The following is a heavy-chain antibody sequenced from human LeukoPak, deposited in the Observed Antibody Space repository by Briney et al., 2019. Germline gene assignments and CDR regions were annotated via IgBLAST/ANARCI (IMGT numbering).Heavy chain of an antibody. J-gene: IGHJ4*02. CDR1: GFTFSSYA. Sequence: GGSLRLSCAASGFTFSSYAMSWVRQAPGKGLEWVSAISGSRVSTYYADSVKGRFTISRDNSKNTLYLQMNSLRAEDRAVYYCAKDLSNWNDVTTPDYWGQGTLVTVSS. D-gene: IGHD1-1*01. CDR2: ISGSRVST. V-gene: IGHV3-23*01. CDR3: AKDLSNWNDVTTPDY.